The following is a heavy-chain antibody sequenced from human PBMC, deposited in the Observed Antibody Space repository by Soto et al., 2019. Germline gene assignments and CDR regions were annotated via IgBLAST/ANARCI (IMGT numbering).Heavy chain of an antibody. Sequence: PGGSLRLSCAASGFTFSSYSMNWVRQAPGKGLEWVSSISSSSSYIYYADSVKGRFTISRDNAKNSLYLQMNSLRAEDTAVYYCARPRYKVSSSSSPFGIWGQGTMVTVSS. V-gene: IGHV3-21*01. CDR3: ARPRYKVSSSSSPFGI. CDR2: ISSSSSYI. D-gene: IGHD6-6*01. CDR1: GFTFSSYS. J-gene: IGHJ3*02.